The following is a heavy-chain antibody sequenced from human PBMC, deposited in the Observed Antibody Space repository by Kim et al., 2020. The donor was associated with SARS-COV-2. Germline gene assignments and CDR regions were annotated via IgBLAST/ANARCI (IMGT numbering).Heavy chain of an antibody. Sequence: GGSLRLSCAASGFTFSSYAMSWVRQAPGKGLEWVSVIYSGGSSTYYADSVKGRFTISRDNSKNTLYLQMNSLRAEDTAVYYCAKEQGSGWCPYWGQGTLVTVSS. D-gene: IGHD6-19*01. CDR2: IYSGGSST. J-gene: IGHJ4*02. CDR1: GFTFSSYA. V-gene: IGHV3-23*03. CDR3: AKEQGSGWCPY.